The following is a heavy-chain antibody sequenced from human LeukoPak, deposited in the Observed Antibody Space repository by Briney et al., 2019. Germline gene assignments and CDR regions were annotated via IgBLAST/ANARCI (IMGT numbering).Heavy chain of an antibody. CDR3: ARDEDTGGYHRAPLTY. CDR2: IYYSGST. CDR1: GGSISSSSYY. Sequence: PSETLSLTCTVSGGSISSSSYYWGWIRQPPGKGLEWIVSIYYSGSTYYNPSLKSRVTISVDTSKNQFSLKLNSVTAADTAVYFCARDEDTGGYHRAPLTYWGQGTLVAVSS. V-gene: IGHV4-39*07. J-gene: IGHJ4*02. D-gene: IGHD2-8*02.